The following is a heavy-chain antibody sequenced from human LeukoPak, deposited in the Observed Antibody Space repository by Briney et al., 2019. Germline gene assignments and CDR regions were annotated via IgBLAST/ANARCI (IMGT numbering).Heavy chain of an antibody. CDR3: ARLDSSGYSPY. D-gene: IGHD3-22*01. CDR1: GGSFSGYY. V-gene: IGHV4-34*01. CDR2: INHSGST. Sequence: SETLSLTCAVYGGSFSGYYWSWNRQPPGKGLEWIGEINHSGSTNYNPSLKSRVTISVDTSKNQFSLKLSSVTAADTAVYYCARLDSSGYSPYWGQGTLVTVSS. J-gene: IGHJ4*02.